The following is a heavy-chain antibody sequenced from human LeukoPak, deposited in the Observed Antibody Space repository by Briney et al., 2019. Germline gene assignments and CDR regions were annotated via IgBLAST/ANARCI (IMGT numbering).Heavy chain of an antibody. J-gene: IGHJ4*02. CDR3: ARDLVLSYYDILTGQLDY. V-gene: IGHV1-2*02. CDR1: GYTFTGYY. Sequence: ASVTVSFKASGYTFTGYYMHWVRQAPGQGLEWMGWINPNSGGTNYAQKFQGRVTMTRDTSISTAYMELSRLRSDDTAVYYCARDLVLSYYDILTGQLDYWGQGTLVTVSS. CDR2: INPNSGGT. D-gene: IGHD3-9*01.